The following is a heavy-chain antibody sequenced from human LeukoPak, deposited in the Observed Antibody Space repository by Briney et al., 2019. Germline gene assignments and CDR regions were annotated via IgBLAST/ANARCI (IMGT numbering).Heavy chain of an antibody. Sequence: PGGSERLLCAPSVFIYRGCSMNGVRQAPGKGLEWVSYISSSSSTIYYADSVKGRFTISRDNAKNSLYLQMNSLRDEDTAVYYCARDRVALWYFGSGSNYYDAFNIGGERSMVTVSS. CDR1: VFIYRGCS. CDR2: ISSSSSTI. V-gene: IGHV3-48*02. D-gene: IGHD3-10*01. J-gene: IGHJ3*02. CDR3: ARDRVALWYFGSGSNYYDAFNI.